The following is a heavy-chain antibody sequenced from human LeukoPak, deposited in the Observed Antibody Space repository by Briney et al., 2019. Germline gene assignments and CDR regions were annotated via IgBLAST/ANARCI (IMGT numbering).Heavy chain of an antibody. V-gene: IGHV1-69*05. CDR3: ARGRAVAGPGDY. D-gene: IGHD6-19*01. CDR1: GGTFSSYA. Sequence: ASVKVSCKASGGTFSSYAISWVRQAPGQGLEWMGRIIPIFGIANYAQRFQGRVTITTDESTSTAYMELSSLRSEDTAVYYCARGRAVAGPGDYWGQGTLVTVSS. J-gene: IGHJ4*02. CDR2: IIPIFGIA.